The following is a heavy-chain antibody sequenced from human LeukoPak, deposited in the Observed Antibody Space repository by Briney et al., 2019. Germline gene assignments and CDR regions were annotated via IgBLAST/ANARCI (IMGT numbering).Heavy chain of an antibody. CDR3: ARVDCGGDCLMDWYYGMDV. J-gene: IGHJ6*02. CDR1: GGTFSSYA. Sequence: SVKVSCKASGGTFSSYAISWVRQAPGQGLEWMGGIIPIFGTAYYAQKFQGRVTITADESTSTAYMELSSLRSEDTAVYYCARVDCGGDCLMDWYYGMDVWGQGTTVTVSS. D-gene: IGHD2-21*02. CDR2: IIPIFGTA. V-gene: IGHV1-69*13.